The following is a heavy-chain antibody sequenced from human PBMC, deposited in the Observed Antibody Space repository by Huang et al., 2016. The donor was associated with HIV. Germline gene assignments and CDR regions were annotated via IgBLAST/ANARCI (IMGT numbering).Heavy chain of an antibody. CDR2: IYLGGST. Sequence: QVQLQESGPGLLKPSEALFLTCNVSGGSVNSVGQHWGWIRQPPRKGLEWIGTIYLGGSTYFNPSLNSRVTMASDTSKDEVSLTVRSVTASDTAVYHCARIDGLVPFDHWGPGVLDTVSS. V-gene: IGHV4-39*01. J-gene: IGHJ4*02. CDR1: GGSVNSVGQH. CDR3: ARIDGLVPFDH. D-gene: IGHD2-21*01.